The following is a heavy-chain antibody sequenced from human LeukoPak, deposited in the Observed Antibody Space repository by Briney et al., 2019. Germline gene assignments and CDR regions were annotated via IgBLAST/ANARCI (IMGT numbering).Heavy chain of an antibody. CDR1: GFTFSNYW. CDR3: ARDVDWNYDL. V-gene: IGHV3-7*01. J-gene: IGHJ4*02. CDR2: IKGSDK. Sequence: GGSLRLSCVGSGFTFSNYWMNWVRQALGKGLEWVANIKGSDKGHVDSVKGRFSVSRDDARNSLYLQMDCLRAEDTAVYYCARDVDWNYDLWGQGTVVRVSS. D-gene: IGHD1-7*01.